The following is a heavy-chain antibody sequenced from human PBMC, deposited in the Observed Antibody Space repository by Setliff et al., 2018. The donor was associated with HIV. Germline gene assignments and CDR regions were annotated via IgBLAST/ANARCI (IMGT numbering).Heavy chain of an antibody. V-gene: IGHV4-59*11. CDR3: ARFCSGGSCPDY. CDR2: ISYSGSP. J-gene: IGHJ4*02. CDR1: GGSISSHY. Sequence: SETLSLTCTVSGGSISSHYWSWIRQPPGKGLEWIGVISYSGSPHYNPSLKSRVTIGMDTSKNQVSLTLSSVTAVDTAVYYCARFCSGGSCPDYWGQGTLVTVSS. D-gene: IGHD2-15*01.